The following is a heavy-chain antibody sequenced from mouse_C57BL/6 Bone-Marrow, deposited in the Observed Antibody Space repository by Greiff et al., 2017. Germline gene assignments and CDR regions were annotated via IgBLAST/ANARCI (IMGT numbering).Heavy chain of an antibody. CDR3: ARWRWLLRDYAMDY. V-gene: IGHV1-55*01. D-gene: IGHD2-3*01. J-gene: IGHJ4*01. Sequence: QVQLQQPGAELVKPGASVKMSCKASGYTFTSSWITWVKQRPGQGLEWIGDIYPGSGSTNYNEKFNSKATLTVDTSSSTAYMQLSSLTSEDSAVYYCARWRWLLRDYAMDYWGQGTSVTVSS. CDR1: GYTFTSSW. CDR2: IYPGSGST.